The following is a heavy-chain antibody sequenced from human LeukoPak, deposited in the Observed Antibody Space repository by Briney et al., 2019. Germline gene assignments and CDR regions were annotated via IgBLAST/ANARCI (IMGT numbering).Heavy chain of an antibody. V-gene: IGHV3-23*01. J-gene: IGHJ4*02. CDR2: IRADAVTT. CDR1: GFTFDDYT. CDR3: VKDDGWVQYAN. D-gene: IGHD5-24*01. Sequence: GGSLRLSCAASGFTFDDYTMHWVRQAPGKGLEWVSGIRADAVTTYYADSVKGRFIISRDNSKNTVYLQMNSLSAEDAAVYYCVKDDGWVQYANWGQGTLVTVSS.